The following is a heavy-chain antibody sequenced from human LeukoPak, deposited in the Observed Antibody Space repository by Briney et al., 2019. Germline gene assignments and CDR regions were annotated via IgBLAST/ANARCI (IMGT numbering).Heavy chain of an antibody. Sequence: SETLSLTCTVSGGSISSYYWSWIRQPPGKGLEWIGYIYYSGSTNYNPSLKSRVTISVDTSKNQFSLKLSSVTAADTAVYYCARGGTLRFLEWGDDFDYWGQGTLVTVSS. CDR1: GGSISSYY. CDR2: IYYSGST. D-gene: IGHD3-3*01. V-gene: IGHV4-59*01. J-gene: IGHJ4*02. CDR3: ARGGTLRFLEWGDDFDY.